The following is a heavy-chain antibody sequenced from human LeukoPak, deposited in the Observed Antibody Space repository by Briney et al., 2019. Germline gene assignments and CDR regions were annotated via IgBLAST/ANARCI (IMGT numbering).Heavy chain of an antibody. D-gene: IGHD2-15*01. CDR1: GYTFTSYD. Sequence: ASVKVSCKASGYTFTSYDINRVRQATGQGLEWMGWMNPNSGNTGYAQKFQGRVTMTRNTSISTAYMELSSLRSEDTAVYYCARATSDIVVVVAATPSAFDIWGQGTMVTVSS. CDR3: ARATSDIVVVVAATPSAFDI. V-gene: IGHV1-8*01. CDR2: MNPNSGNT. J-gene: IGHJ3*02.